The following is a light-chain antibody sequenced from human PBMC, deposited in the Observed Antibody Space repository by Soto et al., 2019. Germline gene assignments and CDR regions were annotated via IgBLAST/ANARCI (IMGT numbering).Light chain of an antibody. V-gene: IGKV2-40*01. CDR3: RGTYNPLIS. CDR2: TLS. J-gene: IGKJ5*01. Sequence: DIEVPRTPHARRVRRRQYASIYCRSSQSLLDSDDGNTYLDWYLQKPGQSPQLLIYTLSYRASGVPDRFSGSGSGTDFTLTISSVQPEDVASYYGRGTYNPLISSGQGTRLEIK. CDR1: QSLLDSDDGNTY.